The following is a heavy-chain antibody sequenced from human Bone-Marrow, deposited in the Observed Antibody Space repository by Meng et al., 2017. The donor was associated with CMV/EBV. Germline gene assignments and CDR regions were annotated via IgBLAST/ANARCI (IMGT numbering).Heavy chain of an antibody. Sequence: GESLRLSCAASGFTFDDYAMHWVRQAPGKGLEWVSSISGSGGSTYYADSVKGRFTISRDNSKNTLYLQMNSLRAEDTAVYYCAKHIGDYWGQGTLVTVSS. CDR3: AKHIGDY. D-gene: IGHD2-21*01. J-gene: IGHJ4*02. V-gene: IGHV3-23*01. CDR2: ISGSGGST. CDR1: GFTFDDYA.